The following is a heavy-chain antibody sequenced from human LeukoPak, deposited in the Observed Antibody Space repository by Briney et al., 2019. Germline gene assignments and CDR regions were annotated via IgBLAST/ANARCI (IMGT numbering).Heavy chain of an antibody. J-gene: IGHJ4*02. D-gene: IGHD5-18*01. CDR1: GFTFSSYG. Sequence: RPGGSLRLSCAASGFTFSSYGMSWVRQAPGKGLEWVSAISGSGGSTYYADSVKGRFTISRDNSKNTLYLQMNSLRAEDTAVYYCAKEYKWIQLWFNFDYWGQGTLVTVSS. CDR2: ISGSGGST. V-gene: IGHV3-23*01. CDR3: AKEYKWIQLWFNFDY.